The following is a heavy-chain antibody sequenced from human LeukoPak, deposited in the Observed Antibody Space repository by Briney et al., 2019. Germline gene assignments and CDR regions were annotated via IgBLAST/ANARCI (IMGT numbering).Heavy chain of an antibody. J-gene: IGHJ4*02. CDR2: INHSGST. CDR1: GGSFSGYY. CDR3: ARETDYGDYDY. V-gene: IGHV4-34*01. Sequence: SETLSLTCAVYGGSFSGYYWSWIRQPPGKGLEWIGEINHSGSTNYNPFLKSRVTISVDTSKNQFSLKLSSVTAADTAVYYCARETDYGDYDYWGQGTLVTVSS. D-gene: IGHD4-17*01.